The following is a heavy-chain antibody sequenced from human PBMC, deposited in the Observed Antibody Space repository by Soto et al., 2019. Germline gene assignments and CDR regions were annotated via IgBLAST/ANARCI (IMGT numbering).Heavy chain of an antibody. CDR1: GFTFSSYW. Sequence: GGSLRLSCAASGFTFSSYWMSWVRQAPGKGLEWVATIKHDGSEKYYVDSVKGRFTISRDNAKNSLNLQMNSLRAEDTAVYYCARDGPGRVTTIFFDYWGQGTLVTVTS. J-gene: IGHJ4*02. CDR2: IKHDGSEK. V-gene: IGHV3-7*01. D-gene: IGHD3-3*01. CDR3: ARDGPGRVTTIFFDY.